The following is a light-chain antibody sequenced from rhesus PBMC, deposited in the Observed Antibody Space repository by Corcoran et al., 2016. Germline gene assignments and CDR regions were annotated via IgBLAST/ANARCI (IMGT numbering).Light chain of an antibody. J-gene: IGKJ3*01. Sequence: DIQMTQSPSSLSASVGDTVTITCRASQGISNYLAWYQQKPGKAPKPLIYYASNLESGVPSRFRGSGSGTDFTLPISSLQPEDFAIYYCQQHNSYPFTFGPGAKLDIK. CDR2: YAS. CDR1: QGISNY. V-gene: IGKV1S14*01. CDR3: QQHNSYPFT.